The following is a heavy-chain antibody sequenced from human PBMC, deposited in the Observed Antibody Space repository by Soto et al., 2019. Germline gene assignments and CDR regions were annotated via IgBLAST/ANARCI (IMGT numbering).Heavy chain of an antibody. V-gene: IGHV1-69*13. Sequence: RASVKVSCKASGGTSSSYAISWVRQAPGQGLEWMGGIIPIFGTANYAQKFQGRVTITADESTSTAYMELSSLRSEDTAVYYCARDRGAYYYDSSGPRPENWFDPWGQGTLVTVSS. CDR2: IIPIFGTA. J-gene: IGHJ5*02. CDR1: GGTSSSYA. D-gene: IGHD3-22*01. CDR3: ARDRGAYYYDSSGPRPENWFDP.